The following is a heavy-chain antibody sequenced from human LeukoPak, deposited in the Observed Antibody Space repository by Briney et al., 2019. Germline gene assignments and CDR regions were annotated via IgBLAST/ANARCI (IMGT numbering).Heavy chain of an antibody. CDR2: ISGSGGST. CDR3: AKDILVGCSSTSCPGPLDY. Sequence: TGGSLRLSCAASGFTFSSYAMSWVRQAPGKGLEWVSAISGSGGSTYYADSVKGRFTISRDNAKNSLYLQMNSLRAEDTALYYCAKDILVGCSSTSCPGPLDYWGQGTLVTVSS. CDR1: GFTFSSYA. V-gene: IGHV3-23*01. J-gene: IGHJ4*02. D-gene: IGHD2-2*01.